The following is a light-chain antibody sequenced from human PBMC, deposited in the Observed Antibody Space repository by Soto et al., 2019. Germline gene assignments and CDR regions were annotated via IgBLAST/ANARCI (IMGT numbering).Light chain of an antibody. CDR3: QQSYSAPRT. J-gene: IGKJ1*01. CDR1: QSISIY. CDR2: AAS. V-gene: IGKV1-39*01. Sequence: DIQMTQSPSSLSASVGDRVTITCRASQSISIYLNWYQQKPGKAPKLLIYAASNFQSGVPSRFSGSGSGTDFTLTISSLQPEDFATYYCQQSYSAPRTFGQGTKVEIK.